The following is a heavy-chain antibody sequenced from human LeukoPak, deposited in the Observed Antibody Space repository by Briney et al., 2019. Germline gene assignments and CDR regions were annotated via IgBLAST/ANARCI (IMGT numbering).Heavy chain of an antibody. CDR3: AKDRYCSSTSCYIVDGWFDP. D-gene: IGHD2-2*02. CDR2: IRYDGSNK. Sequence: GRSLRLSCAASGFTFSSYAMHWVRQAPGKGLEWVAFIRYDGSNKYYADSVKGRFTISRDNSKNTLYLQMNSLRAEDTAVYCCAKDRYCSSTSCYIVDGWFDPWGQGTLVTVSS. V-gene: IGHV3-30*02. J-gene: IGHJ5*02. CDR1: GFTFSSYA.